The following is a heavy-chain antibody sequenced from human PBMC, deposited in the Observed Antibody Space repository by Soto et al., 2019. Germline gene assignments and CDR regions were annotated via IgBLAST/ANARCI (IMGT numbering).Heavy chain of an antibody. CDR2: ISSDGSRK. J-gene: IGHJ3*02. CDR1: GFTFSNYG. CDR3: AKDPTIAPRWALDI. Sequence: GGSLRLSCAASGFTFSNYGMHWVRQAPGKGPEWVAVISSDGSRKDYADFVKGRFTISRDDAKNTLYLQMNSLRTDDTALYYCAKDPTIAPRWALDIWGQGTLVTVSS. V-gene: IGHV3-30*18. D-gene: IGHD6-13*01.